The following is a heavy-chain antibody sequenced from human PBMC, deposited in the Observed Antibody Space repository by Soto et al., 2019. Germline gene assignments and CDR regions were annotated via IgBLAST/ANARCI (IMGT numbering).Heavy chain of an antibody. CDR1: VFTFSSYG. Sequence: GWSLRLSCSASVFTFSSYGMHWCRQAPGKGLEWVAVISYDGSNKYYADSVKGRFTISRDNSKNTLYLQMNSLRAEDTAVYYCAKDRGYCSSTSCYFWAPQPPIFDYWGQGTLVTVSS. D-gene: IGHD2-2*01. V-gene: IGHV3-30*18. J-gene: IGHJ4*02. CDR3: AKDRGYCSSTSCYFWAPQPPIFDY. CDR2: ISYDGSNK.